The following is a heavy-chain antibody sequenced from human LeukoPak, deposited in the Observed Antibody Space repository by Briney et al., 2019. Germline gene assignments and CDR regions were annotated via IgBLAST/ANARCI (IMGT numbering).Heavy chain of an antibody. CDR2: ISAYNGNT. V-gene: IGHV1-18*04. D-gene: IGHD2-2*01. CDR1: GYTFTGYY. Sequence: ASVKVSCKASGYTFTGYYMHWVRQAPGQGLEWMGWISAYNGNTNYAQKLQGRVTMTTDTSTSTAYMELRSLRSDNTAVYYCARDRCSSTSCYTYYFDYWGQGTLVTVSS. CDR3: ARDRCSSTSCYTYYFDY. J-gene: IGHJ4*02.